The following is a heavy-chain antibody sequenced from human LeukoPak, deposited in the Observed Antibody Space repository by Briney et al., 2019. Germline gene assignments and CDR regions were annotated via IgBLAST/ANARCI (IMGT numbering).Heavy chain of an antibody. Sequence: GGSLRLSCTASGFTFSSYGMHWVRQAPGKGLEWVAVIWYDGSNKHYADSVKGRFTISRDNSKNTLYLQMNSLRAEDTAVYYCARDLYGASDYWGQGTLVTVSS. CDR1: GFTFSSYG. CDR3: ARDLYGASDY. J-gene: IGHJ4*02. D-gene: IGHD4/OR15-4a*01. CDR2: IWYDGSNK. V-gene: IGHV3-33*08.